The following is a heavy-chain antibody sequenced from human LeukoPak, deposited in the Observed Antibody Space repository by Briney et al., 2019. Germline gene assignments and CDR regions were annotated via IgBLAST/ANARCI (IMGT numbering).Heavy chain of an antibody. CDR2: ISDSGNT. CDR3: AKAPVTTCRGAYCYPFDY. D-gene: IGHD2-21*01. CDR1: GFTLSSYA. Sequence: GGSLRLSCAASGFTLSSYAMSWVRQAPGKGLEWVSAISDSGNTYHADSVKGRLTIPRDSSKNTLFLQMNRLRPEDAAVYYCAKAPVTTCRGAYCYPFDYWGQGTLVTVSS. J-gene: IGHJ4*02. V-gene: IGHV3-23*01.